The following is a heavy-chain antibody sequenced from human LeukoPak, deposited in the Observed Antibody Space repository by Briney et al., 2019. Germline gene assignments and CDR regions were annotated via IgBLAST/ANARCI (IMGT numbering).Heavy chain of an antibody. D-gene: IGHD6-19*01. CDR2: ISAYNGNT. Sequence: GASVKVSCKASGYTFTTYGISWVRQAPGQGLEWMGWISAYNGNTNYAQKVQGRVTMTTDTSTSTAYMELRSLRSDDTAVYYCATGIAVAGAFDYWGQGTLVTVSS. CDR3: ATGIAVAGAFDY. CDR1: GYTFTTYG. J-gene: IGHJ4*02. V-gene: IGHV1-18*01.